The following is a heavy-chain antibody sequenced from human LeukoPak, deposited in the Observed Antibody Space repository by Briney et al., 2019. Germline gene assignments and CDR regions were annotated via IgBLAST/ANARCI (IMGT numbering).Heavy chain of an antibody. Sequence: GGSLRLSCAASGFTFKTYGMHWVRQAPGKGLDWVAFIEKDGSNKYYADSVKGRFTISRDNSKNSLYLQMNSLRTEDTALYYCAKDSDYDSSGYPDYWGQGTLVTVSS. D-gene: IGHD3-22*01. J-gene: IGHJ4*02. V-gene: IGHV3-30*02. CDR1: GFTFKTYG. CDR2: IEKDGSNK. CDR3: AKDSDYDSSGYPDY.